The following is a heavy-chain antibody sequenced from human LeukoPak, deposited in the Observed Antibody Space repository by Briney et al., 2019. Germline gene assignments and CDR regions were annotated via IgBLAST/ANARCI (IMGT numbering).Heavy chain of an antibody. Sequence: PGGSLRLSCAAYGFTLSSHSMNWVRQARGKGLEWVSSISSSSSYIQSADSAKGRFPISRDNAKNSLYLQMNNVRAEDTAVYFCAIDLYDSGAYSSPIDYWGKGTLVSVSS. D-gene: IGHD3-22*01. J-gene: IGHJ4*02. V-gene: IGHV3-21*01. CDR2: ISSSSSYI. CDR1: GFTLSSHS. CDR3: AIDLYDSGAYSSPIDY.